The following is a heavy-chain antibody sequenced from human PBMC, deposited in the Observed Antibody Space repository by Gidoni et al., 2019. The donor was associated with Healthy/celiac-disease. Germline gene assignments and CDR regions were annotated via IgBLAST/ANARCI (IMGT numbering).Heavy chain of an antibody. CDR3: AKAGYGDKRNRYFDY. J-gene: IGHJ4*02. CDR1: GFTFSSHA. D-gene: IGHD4-17*01. V-gene: IGHV3-23*01. Sequence: EVQLLESGGGLVQLGGPLRLSCAASGFTFSSHAMSWVRQSPGKGLVWVSAISGSGGSTYYADSVKGRFTISRDNSKNTLYLQMNSLRAEDTAVYYCAKAGYGDKRNRYFDYWGQGTLGTVSS. CDR2: ISGSGGST.